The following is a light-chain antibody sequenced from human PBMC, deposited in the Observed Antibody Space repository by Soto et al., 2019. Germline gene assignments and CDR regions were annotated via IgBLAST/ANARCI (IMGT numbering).Light chain of an antibody. CDR1: HSVTDSH. J-gene: IGKJ2*01. Sequence: EIVWTQSPGTLSLSAGERATLSCRASHSVTDSHLAWYQQRPGQAPRLLIYGASNRATGIPDRLSGSGSGIDFSLTISRLETEDFAVYYCQQYDTSPRYTFGQGTKVEIK. CDR3: QQYDTSPRYT. CDR2: GAS. V-gene: IGKV3-20*01.